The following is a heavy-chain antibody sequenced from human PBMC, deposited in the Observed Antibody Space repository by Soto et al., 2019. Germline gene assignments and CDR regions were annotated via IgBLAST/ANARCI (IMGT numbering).Heavy chain of an antibody. CDR1: GDTLSTYY. CDR3: ARGVGYSASSGYPFDY. CDR2: INPRSGKT. V-gene: IGHV1-46*03. Sequence: VQLVQSGAEVKRPGASVKISCKASGDTLSTYYMHWARQAPGQGLEWMGIINPRSGKTNYPQKFPGRGTMTRDTSTTTVYRALSTLRSEDTAMYYCARGVGYSASSGYPFDYWGQGTMVTVSS. J-gene: IGHJ4*02. D-gene: IGHD3-22*01.